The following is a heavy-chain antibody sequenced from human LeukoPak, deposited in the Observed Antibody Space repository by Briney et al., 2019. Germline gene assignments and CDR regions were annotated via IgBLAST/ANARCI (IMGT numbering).Heavy chain of an antibody. CDR3: ARGRFYSSVWKYYFDY. Sequence: ASVKVSCKASGYTFTGYYIHWVRQAPGQGLEWMGWINPNSGGSNYAQKFQVRVTMTRDTSISTAYMELSRLRSDDTAVYYCARGRFYSSVWKYYFDYWGQGTLVTVSS. D-gene: IGHD6-19*01. J-gene: IGHJ4*02. CDR2: INPNSGGS. CDR1: GYTFTGYY. V-gene: IGHV1-2*02.